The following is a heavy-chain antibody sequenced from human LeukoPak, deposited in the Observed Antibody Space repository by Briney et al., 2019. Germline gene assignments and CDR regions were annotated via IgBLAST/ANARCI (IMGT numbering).Heavy chain of an antibody. CDR2: IKQDGSEK. CDR1: VFTFSDYG. Sequence: GGSLRLSCAASVFTFSDYGLTWVRQAPRKGLEWVANIKQDGSEKYYVDSVKGRFTISRDDVKGSLFLQMDSLGADDTAVYFCARGDRVGITTGHFDYWGQGALVTVSS. D-gene: IGHD2-21*01. J-gene: IGHJ4*02. V-gene: IGHV3-7*03. CDR3: ARGDRVGITTGHFDY.